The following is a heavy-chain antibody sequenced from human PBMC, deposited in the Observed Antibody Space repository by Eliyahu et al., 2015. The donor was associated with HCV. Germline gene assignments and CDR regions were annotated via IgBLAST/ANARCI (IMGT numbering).Heavy chain of an antibody. J-gene: IGHJ6*02. V-gene: IGHV4-39*01. D-gene: IGHD5-18*01. CDR3: ARLGYKAYYYYGMDV. Sequence: QLQLQESGPGLVKPSETLSLTCTVSGGSISSSSYYWGWIRQPPGKGLEWIGSIYYSGSTYYNPSLKSRVTISVDTSKNQFSLKLSSVTAADTAVYYCARLGYKAYYYYGMDVWGQGTTVTVSS. CDR2: IYYSGST. CDR1: GGSISSSSYY.